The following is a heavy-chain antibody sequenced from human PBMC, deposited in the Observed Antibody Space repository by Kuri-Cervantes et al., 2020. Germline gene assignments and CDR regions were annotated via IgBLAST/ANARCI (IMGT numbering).Heavy chain of an antibody. CDR3: ARFLIAAAGMVDY. J-gene: IGHJ4*02. CDR1: GGSISSGSYY. CDR2: IYTSGST. V-gene: IGHV4-61*02. D-gene: IGHD6-13*01. Sequence: SETLSLTCTVSGGSISSGSYYWSWIRQPAGKGLEWIGRIYTSGSTNYNPSLKSRVTISVDTSKNQFSLKLSSVTAADTAVYYCARFLIAAAGMVDYWGQGTLVTVSS.